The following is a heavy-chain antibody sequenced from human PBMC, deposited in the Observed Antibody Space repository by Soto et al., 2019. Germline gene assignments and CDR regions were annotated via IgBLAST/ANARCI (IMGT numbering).Heavy chain of an antibody. D-gene: IGHD5-18*01. CDR1: GYTFTSYA. Sequence: QVQLVQSGAEVKKPGASVKVSCKASGYTFTSYAMHWVRQAPGQRLEWMGWINAGNGNTKYSQKFQGRVTITRDTXAXXTYMELSSLRSEDTAVYYCARSPELVYSYGLAVDYWGQGTLVTVSS. CDR3: ARSPELVYSYGLAVDY. J-gene: IGHJ4*02. CDR2: INAGNGNT. V-gene: IGHV1-3*01.